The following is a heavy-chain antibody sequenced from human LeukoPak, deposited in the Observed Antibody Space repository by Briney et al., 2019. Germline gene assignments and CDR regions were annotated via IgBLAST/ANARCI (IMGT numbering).Heavy chain of an antibody. CDR1: GYSISSGYY. CDR2: IYHSGST. D-gene: IGHD3-22*01. CDR3: ARRDDSSGYPFDY. Sequence: SETLSLTCTVSGYSISSGYYWGWIRQPPGQGLEWIGSIYHSGSTYYNPSLKSRVTISVGTSKNQFSLKLSSVTAADTAVYYCARRDDSSGYPFDYWGQGTLVTVSS. J-gene: IGHJ4*02. V-gene: IGHV4-38-2*02.